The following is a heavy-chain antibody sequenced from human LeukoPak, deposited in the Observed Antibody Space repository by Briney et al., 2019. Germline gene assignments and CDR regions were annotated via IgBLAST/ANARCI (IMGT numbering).Heavy chain of an antibody. V-gene: IGHV1-8*03. Sequence: GASVKVSCKASGYTFTSYDINWVRQATGQGLEWMGWMNPNSGNTGYAQKFQGRVTITRNTSISTAYMELSSLRSEDTAVYYCARSTSSSWSDRMDAWGKGTTVTVSS. J-gene: IGHJ6*04. CDR3: ARSTSSSWSDRMDA. D-gene: IGHD6-13*01. CDR1: GYTFTSYD. CDR2: MNPNSGNT.